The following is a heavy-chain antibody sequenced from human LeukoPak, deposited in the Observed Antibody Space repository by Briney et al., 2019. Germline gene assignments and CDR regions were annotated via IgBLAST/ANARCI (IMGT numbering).Heavy chain of an antibody. CDR2: INPSGGST. CDR1: GYTFTSYY. V-gene: IGHV1-46*01. Sequence: ASVKVSCKASGYTFTSYYMHWMRQAPGQGLEWMGIINPSGGSTSYAQEFQGRVTMTRDTSTSTVYMELSSLRSEDTAVYYCAREISSWYVVDYWGQGTLVTVSS. CDR3: AREISSWYVVDY. D-gene: IGHD6-13*01. J-gene: IGHJ4*02.